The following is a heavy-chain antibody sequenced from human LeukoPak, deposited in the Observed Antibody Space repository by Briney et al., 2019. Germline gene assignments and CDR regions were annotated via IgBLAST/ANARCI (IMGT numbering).Heavy chain of an antibody. Sequence: ASVKVSCKASGYTFTTHKIHWVRQAPGQGLEWMGIINPSGSGTRNTQKFQGRVTMTRDTSTSTVYMELSSLRSEDTAVYYCAKDSGSYSADYWGQGTLVTVSS. J-gene: IGHJ4*02. D-gene: IGHD1-26*01. CDR3: AKDSGSYSADY. V-gene: IGHV1-46*01. CDR2: INPSGSGT. CDR1: GYTFTTHK.